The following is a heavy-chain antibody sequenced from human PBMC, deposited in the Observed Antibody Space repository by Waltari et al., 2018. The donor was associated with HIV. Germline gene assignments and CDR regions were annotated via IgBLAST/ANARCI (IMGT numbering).Heavy chain of an antibody. J-gene: IGHJ4*02. V-gene: IGHV1-46*03. CDR2: INPNSGTS. D-gene: IGHD1-26*01. CDR3: ANTRVGDFDY. CDR1: PFTSYY. Sequence: PFTSYYMNWVRQVPGLGLEWMGVINPNSGTSTYAQKFRGRVTMTRDLSTRTYYLELSNLKSDDTAVYFCANTRVGDFDYWGQGTQVTVS.